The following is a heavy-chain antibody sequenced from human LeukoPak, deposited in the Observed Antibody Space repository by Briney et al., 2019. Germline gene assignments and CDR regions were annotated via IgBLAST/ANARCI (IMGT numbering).Heavy chain of an antibody. J-gene: IGHJ4*02. CDR1: GDSVSSNSAA. D-gene: IGHD4-23*01. V-gene: IGHV6-1*01. CDR3: AREQHDYGGESPFDY. Sequence: QTLSLTCAISGDSVSSNSAAWNWIRQSPSRGLEWLGRTYYRSKWYNDYAVSVKSRITINPDTSKNQFSLQLSSVTPEDTAVYYCAREQHDYGGESPFDYWGQGTLVTVSS. CDR2: TYYRSKWYN.